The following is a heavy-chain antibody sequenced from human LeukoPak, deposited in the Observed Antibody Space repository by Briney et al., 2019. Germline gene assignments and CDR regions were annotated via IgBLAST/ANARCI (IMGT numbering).Heavy chain of an antibody. J-gene: IGHJ6*04. CDR1: GYTFTSYY. CDR3: ATTPLLYCSSTSCYENYYYGMDV. D-gene: IGHD2-2*01. V-gene: IGHV1-46*01. CDR2: INPSGDST. Sequence: ASVKVSCKASGYTFTSYYMHWVRQAPGQGLEWMGIINPSGDSTSYAQKFQGRVTMTRDTSTSTVYMELSSLRSEDTAVYYCATTPLLYCSSTSCYENYYYGMDVRGKGTTVTVSS.